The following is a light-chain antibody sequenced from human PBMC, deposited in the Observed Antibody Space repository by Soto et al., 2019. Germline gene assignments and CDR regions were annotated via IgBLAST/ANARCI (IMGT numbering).Light chain of an antibody. Sequence: QSALTQPASVSGSPGQSITISCTGTSSDVGTYNLVSWYQQHPGNAPKLMIYEGNKRPSGVSNRFSGSKSGNTDSLTIYGLQAEDEGDYYCSAYVGSGTYVVFGGGTKLTVL. V-gene: IGLV2-23*01. J-gene: IGLJ2*01. CDR2: EGN. CDR3: SAYVGSGTYVV. CDR1: SSDVGTYNL.